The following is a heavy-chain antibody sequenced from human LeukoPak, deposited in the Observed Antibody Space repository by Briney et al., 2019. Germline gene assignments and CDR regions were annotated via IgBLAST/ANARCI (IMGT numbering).Heavy chain of an antibody. D-gene: IGHD4-23*01. CDR2: IRGKAYGGTT. J-gene: IGHJ4*02. V-gene: IGHV3-49*03. Sequence: GGSLRLSCTASGFTFGDDAVSWFRQAPGKGLEWAGFIRGKAYGGTTEYAASVKGRFTISRDDSKSIAYLQMNSLRTEDTAVYYCSRYGGNGPDYLGQGTLVTVSS. CDR3: SRYGGNGPDY. CDR1: GFTFGDDA.